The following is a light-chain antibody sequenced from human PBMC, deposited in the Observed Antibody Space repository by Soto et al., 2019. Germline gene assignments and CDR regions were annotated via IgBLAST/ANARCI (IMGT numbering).Light chain of an antibody. Sequence: IVFSPSRATISLSPGEGAELSVGASERVSSSYVAWYQMKAGLAPRLLIYGASNRATGIPDRFSGSGSGTDFTLTISRLEPEDFAVYYCQQYGSSGTFGQGTKVDIK. V-gene: IGKV3D-20*01. CDR3: QQYGSSGT. J-gene: IGKJ1*01. CDR1: ERVSSSY. CDR2: GAS.